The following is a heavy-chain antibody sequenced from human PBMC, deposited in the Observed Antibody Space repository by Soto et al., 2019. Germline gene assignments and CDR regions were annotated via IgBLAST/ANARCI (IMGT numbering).Heavy chain of an antibody. CDR3: ATHWFGSLHSLVDV. CDR1: GGSITTYY. J-gene: IGHJ6*02. V-gene: IGHV4-59*08. D-gene: IGHD3-10*01. Sequence: QVQLQESGPGLVKPSETLSLTCTVSGGSITTYYCIWFRQSPGKGLEWLGYIGYSGASAYDLSRNLRVAMAVNAAKDQFTLILDSVPGIDTAVYYCATHWFGSLHSLVDVCSQRTTGIVSS. CDR2: IGYSGAS.